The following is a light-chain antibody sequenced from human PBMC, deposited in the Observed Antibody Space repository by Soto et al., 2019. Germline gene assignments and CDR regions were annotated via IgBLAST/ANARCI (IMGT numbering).Light chain of an antibody. V-gene: IGLV1-40*01. CDR2: DNN. J-gene: IGLJ1*01. Sequence: QYVLTQPPSVSGAPGQRVTISCTGSSANIGAGYDVHWYQQLPGTAPKLLIYDNNNRPSGVPDRFSGSKSGTSASLAITGLQAEDEADYCCQSYDSSLSGYVFGPVNKVTVL. CDR1: SANIGAGYD. CDR3: QSYDSSLSGYV.